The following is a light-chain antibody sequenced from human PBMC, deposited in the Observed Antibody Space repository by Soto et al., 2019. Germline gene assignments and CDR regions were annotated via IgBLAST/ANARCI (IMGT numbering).Light chain of an antibody. Sequence: QSVLTQPASVSGSPGQSITISCTGTSSDVGTYNHVSWYQQHPGKAPKLMIYEGSKRPSGVSNRLSGSKSGNTASLTISGLQAEDEADYYCCSYAGSRTLVFGGGTKLTVL. CDR2: EGS. CDR3: CSYAGSRTLV. V-gene: IGLV2-23*01. CDR1: SSDVGTYNH. J-gene: IGLJ2*01.